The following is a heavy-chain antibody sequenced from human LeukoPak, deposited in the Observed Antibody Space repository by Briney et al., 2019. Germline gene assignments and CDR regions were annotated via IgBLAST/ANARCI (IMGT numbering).Heavy chain of an antibody. J-gene: IGHJ4*02. CDR3: ARDATYSEGATYYDRLDY. D-gene: IGHD3-22*01. Sequence: QPGGSLRLSCAASGFTFSSYWMTWVRQAPGKGLEWVANINRDGTTKNYVDSVQGRFTISRDNAQSSLYLQMSSLRAEDTAVYFCARDATYSEGATYYDRLDYWGQGAQVTVSS. CDR1: GFTFSSYW. V-gene: IGHV3-7*04. CDR2: INRDGTTK.